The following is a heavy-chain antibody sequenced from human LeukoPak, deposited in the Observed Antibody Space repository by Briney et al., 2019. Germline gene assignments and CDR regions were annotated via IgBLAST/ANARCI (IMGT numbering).Heavy chain of an antibody. CDR3: TTALRWVQSPFNY. CDR2: INSDGSST. J-gene: IGHJ4*02. V-gene: IGHV3-74*01. CDR1: GFTFSSYW. Sequence: GGSLRLSCAASGFTFSSYWMYWVRQAPGKGLVWVSRINSDGSSTSYADSVKGRFTISRDNAKNTLYLQMNSLNTEDTAVYFCTTALRWVQSPFNYWGQGTLVTVSS. D-gene: IGHD5-24*01.